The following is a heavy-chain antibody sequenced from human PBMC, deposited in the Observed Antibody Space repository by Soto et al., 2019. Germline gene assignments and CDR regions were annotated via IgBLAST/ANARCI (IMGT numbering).Heavy chain of an antibody. CDR1: SVSNAW. J-gene: IGHJ4*02. D-gene: IGHD2-21*01. Sequence: SVSNAWMNWVRQAPGKGLEWVGRIKSKSDGGTTDYAAPVKGRFTISRDDSKNTLYLQMNSLKTEATAVYYFSTVPDCGDDCPFDFDYWCQGTHVTVAS. CDR3: STVPDCGDDCPFDFDY. CDR2: IKSKSDGGTT. V-gene: IGHV3-15*07.